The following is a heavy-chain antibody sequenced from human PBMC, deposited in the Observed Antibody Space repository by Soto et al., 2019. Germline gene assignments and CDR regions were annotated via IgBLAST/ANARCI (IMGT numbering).Heavy chain of an antibody. Sequence: GGSLRLSCAASAFTFSSYGMHRVRQAPGKGLEWVAVISYDGSNKYYAGSVKGRFTISRDNSKNTLYLQMNSLRAEDAAVYYCAKEGGPFDYWGQGT. V-gene: IGHV3-30*18. CDR2: ISYDGSNK. CDR1: AFTFSSYG. CDR3: AKEGGPFDY. J-gene: IGHJ4*02. D-gene: IGHD2-15*01.